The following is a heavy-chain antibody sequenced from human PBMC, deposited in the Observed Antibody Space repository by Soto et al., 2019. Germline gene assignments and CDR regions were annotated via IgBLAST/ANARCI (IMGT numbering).Heavy chain of an antibody. CDR2: IKQDGSEK. Sequence: GGSLRLSCAASGFTFSSYWMSWVRQAPGKGLEWVANIKQDGSEKYYVDSVKGRFTISRDNAKNSLYLQMNSLRAEDTAVYYCARDSDLTPREDAFDIWGQGTMVTVSS. V-gene: IGHV3-7*03. CDR3: ARDSDLTPREDAFDI. CDR1: GFTFSSYW. D-gene: IGHD1-26*01. J-gene: IGHJ3*02.